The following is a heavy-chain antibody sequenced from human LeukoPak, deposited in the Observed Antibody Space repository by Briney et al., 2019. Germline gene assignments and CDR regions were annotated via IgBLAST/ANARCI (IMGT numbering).Heavy chain of an antibody. CDR1: GASIRDDY. CDR3: ARSPPRGAWFDP. CDR2: IYDSGST. Sequence: SETLSLTCSVSGASIRDDYWSWIRQSPGKGLEWIGFIYDSGSTDYNPSLKSRVTISVGTSKNQFSLRLTSMTAADTAVYYCARSPPRGAWFDPWGQGKQVIVSS. D-gene: IGHD4/OR15-4a*01. J-gene: IGHJ5*02. V-gene: IGHV4-4*09.